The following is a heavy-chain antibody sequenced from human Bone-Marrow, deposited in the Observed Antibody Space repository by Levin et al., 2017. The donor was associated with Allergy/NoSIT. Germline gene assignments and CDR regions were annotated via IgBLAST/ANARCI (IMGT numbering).Heavy chain of an antibody. V-gene: IGHV4-39*07. CDR1: GDSISSGRHH. D-gene: IGHD6-6*01. Sequence: PSETLSLTCTVSGDSISSGRHHWGWVRQPPGKGREWIASIYYSGTTYYRPSLRGRVTISVDTSKNQFSLKLSSVTAADTAMYYCAREYSSSCEYWGQGILVTVSS. CDR2: IYYSGTT. J-gene: IGHJ4*02. CDR3: AREYSSSCEY.